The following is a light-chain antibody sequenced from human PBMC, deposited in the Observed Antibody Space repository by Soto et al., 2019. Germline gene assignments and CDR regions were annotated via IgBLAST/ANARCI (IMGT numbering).Light chain of an antibody. CDR1: SSNIGAGYD. CDR2: GNS. V-gene: IGLV1-40*01. CDR3: QSYDSSLSGVV. Sequence: QLVLTQPPSVSGAPGQRVTISCTGSSSNIGAGYDVQWYQQLPGTAPKLVIYGNSNRPSGVPDRFSGSKSGTSASLAITGLQADDEADYYCQSYDSSLSGVVFGGGTKLTVL. J-gene: IGLJ2*01.